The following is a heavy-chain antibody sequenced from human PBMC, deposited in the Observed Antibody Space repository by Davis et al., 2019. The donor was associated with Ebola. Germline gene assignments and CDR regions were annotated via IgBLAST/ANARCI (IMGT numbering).Heavy chain of an antibody. CDR3: ARALGGYYFDY. CDR1: GGSISSSSYY. V-gene: IGHV4-39*07. Sequence: SETLSLTCTVSGGSISSSSYYWGWIRQPPGKGLEWIGEIYHSGSTNYNPSLKSRVTISVDKSKNQFSLKLSSVTAADTAVYYCARALGGYYFDYWGQGTLVTVSS. D-gene: IGHD1-26*01. CDR2: IYHSGST. J-gene: IGHJ4*02.